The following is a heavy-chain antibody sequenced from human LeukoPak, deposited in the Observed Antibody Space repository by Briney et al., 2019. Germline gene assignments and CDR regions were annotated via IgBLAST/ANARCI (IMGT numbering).Heavy chain of an antibody. CDR1: GFTFSRYE. CDR3: ARDPRGPDY. Sequence: GGSPRLSCAVSGFTFSRYEMSWVRQAPGKGLEWISYISPSGSTMYYVDSVKGRFIISRDNAKDSLYLQMNSLRVEDTAVYYCARDPRGPDYWGQGTLVTVSS. CDR2: ISPSGSTM. J-gene: IGHJ4*02. V-gene: IGHV3-48*03.